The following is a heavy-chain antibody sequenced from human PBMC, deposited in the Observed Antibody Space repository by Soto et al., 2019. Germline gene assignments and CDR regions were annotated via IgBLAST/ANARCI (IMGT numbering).Heavy chain of an antibody. D-gene: IGHD3-16*01. CDR2: IYPGDSDT. V-gene: IGHV5-51*04. CDR1: GYSFTTHW. J-gene: IGHJ4*02. Sequence: GESLKISCKGSGYSFTTHWVGWVRQMPGKGLEWMGIIYPGDSDTRYSPSFKGQVTISADEPITTAYLQWSSLKASDTAIYYCARSQFDYVWGTSGYFDSWGQGTLVTVSS. CDR3: ARSQFDYVWGTSGYFDS.